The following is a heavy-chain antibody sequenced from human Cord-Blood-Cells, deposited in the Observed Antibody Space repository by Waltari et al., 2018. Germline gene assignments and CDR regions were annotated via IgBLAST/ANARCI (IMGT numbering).Heavy chain of an antibody. J-gene: IGHJ3*02. CDR3: ARDFSSSSFAFDI. CDR1: GYTFTGYY. CDR2: DNPAMGGT. V-gene: IGHV1-2*02. Sequence: QVQLVQSGAEVKKPGASVKVSCKASGYTFTGYYMHWVRQAPGQGLEWMGGDNPAMGGTNYAQKFRGRVTRTRDTSISTAYMELSRLRADDTAVYYCARDFSSSSFAFDIWGQGTMVTVSS. D-gene: IGHD6-6*01.